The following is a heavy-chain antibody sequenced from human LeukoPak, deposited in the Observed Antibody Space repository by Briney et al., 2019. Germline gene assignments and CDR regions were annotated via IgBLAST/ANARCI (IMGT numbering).Heavy chain of an antibody. D-gene: IGHD7-27*01. CDR2: IYYSGST. Sequence: PSETLSLTCTVSGGSISSSSYYWGWIRQPPGKGLEWIGSIYYSGSTYYNPSLKSRVTISVDTSKNQFSLKLSSVTAADTAVYYCARNWVHFDYWGQGTLVTVSS. CDR3: ARNWVHFDY. V-gene: IGHV4-39*07. CDR1: GGSISSSSYY. J-gene: IGHJ4*02.